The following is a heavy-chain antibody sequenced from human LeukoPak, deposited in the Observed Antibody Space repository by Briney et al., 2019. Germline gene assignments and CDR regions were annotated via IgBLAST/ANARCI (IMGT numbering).Heavy chain of an antibody. Sequence: PSEALSLTCAVYGGSFRGYYWIWIRQPPGKGLEWIGEINHSSSTNYNPSLKSRVTISVDTSKNQFSLNLSSVTAADTAVYYCARGRNRAFDYWGQGTLVTVSS. CDR1: GGSFRGYY. D-gene: IGHD4-11*01. J-gene: IGHJ4*02. V-gene: IGHV4-34*01. CDR2: INHSSST. CDR3: ARGRNRAFDY.